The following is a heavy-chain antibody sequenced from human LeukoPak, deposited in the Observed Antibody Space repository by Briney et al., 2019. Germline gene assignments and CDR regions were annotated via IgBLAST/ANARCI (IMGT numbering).Heavy chain of an antibody. D-gene: IGHD6-19*01. J-gene: IGHJ1*01. CDR3: VRVAVTGIAYFQY. CDR2: INGNSGDT. Sequence: RGASVKVPCKASGYTSTGYYLHWMRQAPGQGLEWMGWINGNSGDTNYAQKFQGRVTMTRDTSISTAYMDLIRLTSDDTAVYYCVRVAVTGIAYFQYWGQGTLVTVPS. V-gene: IGHV1-2*02. CDR1: GYTSTGYY.